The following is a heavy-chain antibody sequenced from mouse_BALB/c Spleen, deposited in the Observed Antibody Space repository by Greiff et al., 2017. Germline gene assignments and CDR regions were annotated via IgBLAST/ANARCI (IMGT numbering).Heavy chain of an antibody. V-gene: IGHV1S135*01. Sequence: EVQLQQSGPELVKPGASVKVSCKASGYAFTSYNMYWVKQSHGKSLEWIGYIDPYNGGTSYNQKFKGKATLTVDKSSSTAYMQLSSLTSEDSAVYYCARGGYRYDGGYYYAMDYWGQGTSVTVSS. CDR1: GYAFTSYN. D-gene: IGHD2-14*01. CDR2: IDPYNGGT. CDR3: ARGGYRYDGGYYYAMDY. J-gene: IGHJ4*01.